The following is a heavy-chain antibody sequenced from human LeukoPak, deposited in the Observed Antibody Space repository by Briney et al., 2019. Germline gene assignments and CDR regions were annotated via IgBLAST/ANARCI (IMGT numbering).Heavy chain of an antibody. J-gene: IGHJ3*02. CDR3: ARVPDYGDYGDAFDI. CDR1: GFTFDDYG. CDR2: INWNGGST. D-gene: IGHD4-17*01. Sequence: GGSLRLACAASGFTFDDYGMSWVRQAPGKGLEWVSGINWNGGSTGYADSVKGRFTISRDNAKNSLYLQMNSLRAEDTALYYCARVPDYGDYGDAFDIWGQGTMVTVSS. V-gene: IGHV3-20*04.